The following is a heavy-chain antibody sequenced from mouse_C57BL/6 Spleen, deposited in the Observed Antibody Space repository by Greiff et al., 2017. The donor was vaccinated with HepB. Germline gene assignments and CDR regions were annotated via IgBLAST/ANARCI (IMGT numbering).Heavy chain of an antibody. CDR3: ARAYYSNYDYYAMDY. V-gene: IGHV5-15*04. CDR1: GFTFSDYG. J-gene: IGHJ4*01. CDR2: ISNLAYSI. Sequence: EVMLVESGGGLVQPGGSLKLSCAASGFTFSDYGMAWVRQAPRKGPEWVAFISNLAYSIYSADTVTGRFTISRENAKNTLYLEMRSLRSEDTAMYYCARAYYSNYDYYAMDYWGQGTSVTVSS. D-gene: IGHD2-5*01.